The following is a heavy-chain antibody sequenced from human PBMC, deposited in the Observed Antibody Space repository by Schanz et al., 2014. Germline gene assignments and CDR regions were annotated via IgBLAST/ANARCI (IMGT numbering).Heavy chain of an antibody. J-gene: IGHJ4*02. CDR1: GFIFSNYW. V-gene: IGHV3-74*01. D-gene: IGHD2-15*01. CDR3: AREIPAGGHFDY. CDR2: IDADGNST. Sequence: VQLVESGGGLVKPGGSLRLSCAASGFIFSNYWIHWVRQAPGKGLVWVSRIDADGNSTSYADSVKGRFTISRDNAKNTLYLRMISLRAEDTAMFYCAREIPAGGHFDYWGQGTLVSVSS.